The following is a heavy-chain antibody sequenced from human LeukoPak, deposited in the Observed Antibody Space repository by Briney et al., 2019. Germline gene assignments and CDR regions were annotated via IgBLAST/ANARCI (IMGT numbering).Heavy chain of an antibody. CDR1: GGSISSYY. D-gene: IGHD3-10*01. V-gene: IGHV4-4*07. CDR3: ASLYGSGTWSDY. J-gene: IGHJ4*02. Sequence: SETLSLTCTVSGGSISSYYWSWIRQPAGKGLEWIGRIYTSGSTNYNPSLKSRVTISVDTSKNQFSLKLSSVTAADTAVYYCASLYGSGTWSDYWGQGTVVTVSS. CDR2: IYTSGST.